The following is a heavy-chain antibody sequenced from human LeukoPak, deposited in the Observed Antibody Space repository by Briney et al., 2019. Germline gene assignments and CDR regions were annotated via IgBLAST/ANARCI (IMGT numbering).Heavy chain of an antibody. CDR1: SGSISPYY. D-gene: IGHD1/OR15-1a*01. CDR3: ARGVNNWNIDVFDI. V-gene: IGHV4-59*12. CDR2: VSYSGST. Sequence: KPSETLSLTCTVSSGSISPYYWSWIRQPPGRDLEWIGYVSYSGSTNYNPSLKSRVTISLETSKNQFSLKLSSVTAAETAVYFCARGVNNWNIDVFDIWGQGTMVTVSS. J-gene: IGHJ3*02.